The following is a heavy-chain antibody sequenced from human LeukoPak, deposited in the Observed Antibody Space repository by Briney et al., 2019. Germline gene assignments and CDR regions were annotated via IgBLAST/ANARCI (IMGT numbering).Heavy chain of an antibody. CDR3: ARGGNWGYFDY. CDR2: ISYDGNNK. V-gene: IGHV3-30*04. Sequence: GGSLRLSCAASGFSFNMFPMHWVRQAPGKGLECVAVISYDGNNKYYADSVNGRFTISRDNSKNTLFLQMNSLRTEDTAIYHCARGGNWGYFDYWGQGTLVTVSS. J-gene: IGHJ4*02. D-gene: IGHD7-27*01. CDR1: GFSFNMFP.